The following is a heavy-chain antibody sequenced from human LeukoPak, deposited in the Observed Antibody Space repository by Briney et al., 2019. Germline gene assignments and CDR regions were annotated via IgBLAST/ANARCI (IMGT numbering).Heavy chain of an antibody. J-gene: IGHJ3*02. V-gene: IGHV1-2*02. Sequence: ASVKVSCKASGYTFTGYYMHWVRQAPGQGLEWMGWINPNSGGTNYAQKFQGRVTMTRDTSISTAHMELSRLRSDDTAVYYCAGNMYSSGGDDAFDIWGQGTMVTVSS. CDR3: AGNMYSSGGDDAFDI. D-gene: IGHD6-19*01. CDR2: INPNSGGT. CDR1: GYTFTGYY.